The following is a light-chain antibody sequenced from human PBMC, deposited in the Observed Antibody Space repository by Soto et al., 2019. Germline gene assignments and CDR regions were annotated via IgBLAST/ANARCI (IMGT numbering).Light chain of an antibody. CDR2: DAS. Sequence: EIVLTQSPGTLSLSPGERATLSCRASQSVSSSYLAWYQQKPGQAPRLLIYDASKRATGIPARFSGSGSGTGFTLTISSLEPEDFAVYYCQQRYNWPLTFGGGTKVDIK. V-gene: IGKV3D-20*02. J-gene: IGKJ4*01. CDR1: QSVSSSY. CDR3: QQRYNWPLT.